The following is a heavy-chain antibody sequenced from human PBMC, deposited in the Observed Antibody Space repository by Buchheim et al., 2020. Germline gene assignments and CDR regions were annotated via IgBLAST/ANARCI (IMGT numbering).Heavy chain of an antibody. CDR3: AREPKVPAFDY. J-gene: IGHJ4*02. Sequence: QVQLVESGGGVVQPGRSLRLSCAASGFTFSSYAMHWVRQAPGKGLEWVAVISYDGSNKYYADSVKGRFTISRDNSKNTLYLPMNSLRADDTAVYYCAREPKVPAFDYWGQGTL. V-gene: IGHV3-30*04. CDR2: ISYDGSNK. D-gene: IGHD3-10*01. CDR1: GFTFSSYA.